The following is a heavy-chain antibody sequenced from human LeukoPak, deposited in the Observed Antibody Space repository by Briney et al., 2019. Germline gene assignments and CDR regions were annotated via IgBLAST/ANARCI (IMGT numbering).Heavy chain of an antibody. CDR2: INHSGST. J-gene: IGHJ4*02. V-gene: IGHV4-34*01. Sequence: SETLSLTCAVYGGSFSGYYWSWIRQPPGKGLEWIGEINHSGSTNYNPSLKSRVTISVDTSKNQFSLKLSSVTAADTAVYYCARETKTVLNDYWGQGTLVTVSS. CDR1: GGSFSGYY. D-gene: IGHD1-14*01. CDR3: ARETKTVLNDY.